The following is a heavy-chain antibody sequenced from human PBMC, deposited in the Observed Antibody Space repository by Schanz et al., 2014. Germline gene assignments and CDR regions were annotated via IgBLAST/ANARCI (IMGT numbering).Heavy chain of an antibody. J-gene: IGHJ3*02. CDR2: TSSDGSLK. V-gene: IGHV3-30*04. D-gene: IGHD2-15*01. CDR3: ARGGRGGCAGGALDT. CDR1: GFTFSRYA. Sequence: QVQLVESGGGVVQPGRSLRLSCAASGFTFSRYAMHWVRQAPEKGMVWVAVTSSDGSLKYYADSMKGRFTISRENSRDTVYLQINSRRGEERVGYFCARGGRGGCAGGALDTGGKGTMVTASS.